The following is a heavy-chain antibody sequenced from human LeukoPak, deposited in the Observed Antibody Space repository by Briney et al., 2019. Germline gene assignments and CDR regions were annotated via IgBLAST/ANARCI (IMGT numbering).Heavy chain of an antibody. CDR1: GFTFSNYW. CDR2: ISSDGSST. CDR3: ARPMISVMSLGADF. J-gene: IGHJ4*02. V-gene: IGHV3-74*01. D-gene: IGHD3/OR15-3a*01. Sequence: GGSLRLSCAVSGFTFSNYWMHWVRQAPGKGLVWVSCISSDGSSTNYADSVKGRFSISRDNAKNTLCLHMNSLRAEDTALYYCARPMISVMSLGADFWGQGSLVTVSS.